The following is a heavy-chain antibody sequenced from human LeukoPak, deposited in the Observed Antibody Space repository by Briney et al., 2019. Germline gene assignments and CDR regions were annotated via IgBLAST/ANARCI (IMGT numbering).Heavy chain of an antibody. CDR1: GGSISSYY. J-gene: IGHJ3*02. CDR2: IYYSGST. Sequence: SATLSLTCTVSGGSISSYYWSWIRQPPGKGLEWIGYIYYSGSTNYNPSLKSRVTISVDTSKNQFSLKLSSVTAADTAVYYCARVRLHGAFDIWGQGTMVTVSS. CDR3: ARVRLHGAFDI. D-gene: IGHD4-11*01. V-gene: IGHV4-59*08.